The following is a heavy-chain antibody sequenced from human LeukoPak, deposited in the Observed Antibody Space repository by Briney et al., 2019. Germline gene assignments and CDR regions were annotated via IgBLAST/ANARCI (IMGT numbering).Heavy chain of an antibody. CDR3: ARVGQQLANGMDV. D-gene: IGHD6-13*01. CDR2: ISSSSSYI. CDR1: GFTFSSYS. V-gene: IGHV3-21*04. Sequence: GGSLRLSCAASGFTFSSYSMNWVRQAPGKGLEWVSSISSSSSYIYYADSVKGRFTISRDNAKNSLYLQMNSLRAEDTALYHCARVGQQLANGMDVWGQGTTVTVSS. J-gene: IGHJ6*02.